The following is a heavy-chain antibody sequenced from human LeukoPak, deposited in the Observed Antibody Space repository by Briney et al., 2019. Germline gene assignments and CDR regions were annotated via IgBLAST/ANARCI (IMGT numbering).Heavy chain of an antibody. CDR2: INPNSGAT. Sequence: VASVKVSCKASGYTLTDYYLHWVRQAPGQGLKWMGWINPNSGATHYAQSFQARVTMTRDTSISTAYMELSRLRSDDTAVYYCARGHGHRGVIVAAYYGMDVWGQGTTVTVSS. D-gene: IGHD3-10*01. V-gene: IGHV1-2*02. CDR3: ARGHGHRGVIVAAYYGMDV. CDR1: GYTLTDYY. J-gene: IGHJ6*02.